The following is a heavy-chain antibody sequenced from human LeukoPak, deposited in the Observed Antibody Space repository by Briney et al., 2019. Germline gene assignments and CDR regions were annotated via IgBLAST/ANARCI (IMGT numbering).Heavy chain of an antibody. D-gene: IGHD3-22*01. V-gene: IGHV3-48*01. Sequence: GGSLRLSCAASGFTFSSYSMNWVRQAPGKGLEWVSYISSSSSTIYYADSVKGRFTISRDNAKNLLYLQMNSLRAEDTAVYYCARDYQYYYDSSGYERGYYYYYMDVWGKGTTVTVSS. CDR2: ISSSSSTI. CDR1: GFTFSSYS. CDR3: ARDYQYYYDSSGYERGYYYYYMDV. J-gene: IGHJ6*03.